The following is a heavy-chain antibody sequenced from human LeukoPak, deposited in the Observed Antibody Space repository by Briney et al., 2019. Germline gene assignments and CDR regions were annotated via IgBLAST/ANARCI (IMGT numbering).Heavy chain of an antibody. CDR2: INPNSGGT. J-gene: IGHJ4*02. CDR1: GYTFTGYY. CDR3: ARPLYCSSTSCYEVPENDY. D-gene: IGHD2-2*01. V-gene: IGHV1-2*02. Sequence: GASVKVSCKASGYTFTGYYMHWVRQAPGQGLEWMGWINPNSGGTNYAQKFQGRVTMTRDTSISTAYMELSRLRSDDTAVYYCARPLYCSSTSCYEVPENDYWGQGTLVTVSS.